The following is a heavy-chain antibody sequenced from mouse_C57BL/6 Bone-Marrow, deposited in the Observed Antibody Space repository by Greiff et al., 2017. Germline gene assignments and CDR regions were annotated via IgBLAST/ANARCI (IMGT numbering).Heavy chain of an antibody. J-gene: IGHJ2*01. CDR1: GYTFTSYW. D-gene: IGHD1-1*01. Sequence: EVQLQQSGTVLARPGASVKMSCKTSGYTFTSYWMHWVKQRPGQGLEWIGAIYPGNSDTSYNQKFKGKAKLTAVTSASTAYMELSSLTTEDSAVYDVRRYYYGSSSYYFDYWGQGTTLTVSS. CDR2: IYPGNSDT. V-gene: IGHV1-5*01. CDR3: RRYYYGSSSYYFDY.